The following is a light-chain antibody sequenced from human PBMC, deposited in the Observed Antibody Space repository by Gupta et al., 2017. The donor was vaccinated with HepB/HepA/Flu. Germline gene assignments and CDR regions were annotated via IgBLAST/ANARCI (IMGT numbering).Light chain of an antibody. CDR1: QGISDY. J-gene: IGKJ4*01. CDR3: QKDNSAPLT. CDR2: AAS. V-gene: IGKV1-27*01. Sequence: DIQMTQSTSSLSASVGDRVTITCRESQGISDYLAWYQQKPGKAPKLLIYAASTLHAGVPSRFSGSGSGTDFTLTISLQPEDVATYYCQKDNSAPLTFGGGTRVEIK.